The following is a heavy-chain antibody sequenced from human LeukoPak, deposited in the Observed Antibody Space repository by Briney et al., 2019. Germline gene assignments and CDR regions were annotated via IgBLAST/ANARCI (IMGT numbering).Heavy chain of an antibody. J-gene: IGHJ2*01. Sequence: SETLSLTLTVSGGSISSYYWSGIRQPPGKGLEWIGYIYYSGSTNYNPSLKSRVTISVDTSKNQFSLKLSSVTAADTAVYYCANTGIREQLVRWYFDLWGRGTLVTVSS. CDR2: IYYSGST. V-gene: IGHV4-59*08. CDR1: GGSISSYY. D-gene: IGHD6-13*01. CDR3: ANTGIREQLVRWYFDL.